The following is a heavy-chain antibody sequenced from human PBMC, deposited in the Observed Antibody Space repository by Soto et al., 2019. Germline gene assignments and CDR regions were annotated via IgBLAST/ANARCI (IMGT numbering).Heavy chain of an antibody. Sequence: QVQLVQSGAEVKKPGASVKVSCRTSGYTFTHYYIHWVRQAPGQGLEWLGIINPASGSTNYAQDFQGRVTLTMDTSTTTVYMELSGLRAEDTAIFYCARDVAAGDHWGQGTLVTVSS. D-gene: IGHD6-13*01. CDR3: ARDVAAGDH. CDR2: INPASGST. V-gene: IGHV1-46*01. CDR1: GYTFTHYY. J-gene: IGHJ4*02.